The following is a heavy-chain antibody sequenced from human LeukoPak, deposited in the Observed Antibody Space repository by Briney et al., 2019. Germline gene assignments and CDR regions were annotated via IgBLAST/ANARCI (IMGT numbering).Heavy chain of an antibody. Sequence: HPGGSLRLSCAASGFMFDDYAMHWVRQVPGRGLEWVSLISGDGVSSFYADSVKGRFTISRGNNNSSLSLQMRRLTTEDTAFYYCVREQFSHTSNYFDNWGQGILVTVSS. CDR2: ISGDGVSS. CDR3: VREQFSHTSNYFDN. CDR1: GFMFDDYA. J-gene: IGHJ4*02. D-gene: IGHD5-24*01. V-gene: IGHV3-43*02.